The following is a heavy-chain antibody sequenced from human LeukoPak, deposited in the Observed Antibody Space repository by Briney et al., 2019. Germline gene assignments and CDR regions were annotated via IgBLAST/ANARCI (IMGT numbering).Heavy chain of an antibody. CDR3: ARDLPLEQDYYCYGMDV. Sequence: SVKVSCKASGYTFTSYDINWVRQATGQGLEWMGGIIPIFGTANYAQKFQGRVTITADESTSTAYMELSSLRSEDTAVYCCARDLPLEQDYYCYGMDVWGQGTTVTVSS. D-gene: IGHD1/OR15-1a*01. CDR1: GYTFTSYD. J-gene: IGHJ6*02. CDR2: IIPIFGTA. V-gene: IGHV1-69*13.